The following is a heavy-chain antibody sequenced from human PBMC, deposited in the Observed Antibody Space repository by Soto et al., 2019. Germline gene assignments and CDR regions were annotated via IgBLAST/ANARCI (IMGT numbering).Heavy chain of an antibody. CDR3: ALEIGRGSPGNY. CDR2: INPSGGST. CDR1: GYTFTSYY. J-gene: IGHJ4*02. V-gene: IGHV1-46*03. D-gene: IGHD3-10*01. Sequence: QVQLVQSGAEVKKPGASVKVSCKASGYTFTSYYMHWVRQAPGQGLEWMGIINPSGGSTSYAQKCQGRVTMTRDTSTSTVYMELSRLRSEDTAVYYCALEIGRGSPGNYWGQGTLVTVSS.